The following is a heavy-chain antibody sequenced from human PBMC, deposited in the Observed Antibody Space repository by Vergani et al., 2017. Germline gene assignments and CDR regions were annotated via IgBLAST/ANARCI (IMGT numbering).Heavy chain of an antibody. Sequence: QVQLQESGPGLVKPSQTLSLTCTVSGGSISSGSYYWSWIRQPAGKGLEWIGRIYTSGSTNYNPSLKSRVTISVDTSKNQFSLKLSSVTAADTAVYYCARRKAVAGLEWGQGTLVTVSS. CDR1: GGSISSGSYY. CDR2: IYTSGST. V-gene: IGHV4-61*02. D-gene: IGHD6-19*01. J-gene: IGHJ4*02. CDR3: ARRKAVAGLE.